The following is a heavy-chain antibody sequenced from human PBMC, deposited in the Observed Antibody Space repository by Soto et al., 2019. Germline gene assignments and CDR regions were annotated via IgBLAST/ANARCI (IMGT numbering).Heavy chain of an antibody. CDR2: IWYDGSNT. V-gene: IGHV3-30*02. Sequence: GGSLRLSCAASGFTFGSYAMHWVRQAPGKGLEWVGFIWYDGSNTFYAESVKGRFTISRDNSKNTVYLQINALRAEDTAVYYCLKDFSIVMVAHGYWGQGTLVTGSS. CDR3: LKDFSIVMVAHGY. J-gene: IGHJ4*02. D-gene: IGHD3-16*02. CDR1: GFTFGSYA.